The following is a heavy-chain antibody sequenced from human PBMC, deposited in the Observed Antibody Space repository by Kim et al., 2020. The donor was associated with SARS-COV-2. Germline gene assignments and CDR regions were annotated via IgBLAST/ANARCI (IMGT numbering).Heavy chain of an antibody. CDR3: ARGGVAGPLDY. D-gene: IGHD2-8*02. CDR2: R. V-gene: IGHV3-23*01. J-gene: IGHJ4*02. Sequence: RYHAASVEGRFTISRDNARNMVYLQMSSLRADDTAVYYCARGGVAGPLDYWGQGSLVTVSS.